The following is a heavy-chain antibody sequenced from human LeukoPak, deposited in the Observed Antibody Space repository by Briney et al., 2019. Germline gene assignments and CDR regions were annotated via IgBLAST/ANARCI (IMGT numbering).Heavy chain of an antibody. D-gene: IGHD6-13*01. Sequence: SETLSLTCTVSGGSISSYYWSWIRHPAGKGLEWIGRIYTSGSTNYNPSLKSRVTISVDKSKNQFSLKLSSVTAADTAVYYCARDFGSSWYNYYYMDVWGKGTTVTVSS. J-gene: IGHJ6*03. CDR1: GGSISSYY. V-gene: IGHV4-4*07. CDR3: ARDFGSSWYNYYYMDV. CDR2: IYTSGST.